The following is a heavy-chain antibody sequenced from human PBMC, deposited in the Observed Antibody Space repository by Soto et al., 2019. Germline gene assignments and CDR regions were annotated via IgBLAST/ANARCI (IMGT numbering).Heavy chain of an antibody. V-gene: IGHV3-49*03. Sequence: PGGSLRLSYTASGFTFGDYAMSWFRQATGKGLEWVGFIRSKAYGGTTEYAASVKGRFTISRDDSKSIAYLQMNSLKTEDTAVYYCTSRHDPKDGDYVIYWGQATLVTVSS. D-gene: IGHD4-17*01. CDR2: IRSKAYGGTT. CDR3: TSRHDPKDGDYVIY. CDR1: GFTFGDYA. J-gene: IGHJ4*02.